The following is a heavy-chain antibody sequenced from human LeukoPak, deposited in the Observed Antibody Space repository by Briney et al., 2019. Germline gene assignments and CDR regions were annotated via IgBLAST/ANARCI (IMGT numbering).Heavy chain of an antibody. Sequence: GGSLRLSCAASGFTLSSYAMSWVRQAPGKGLEWVSALSISGDNTYYTDSVKGRFTISRDNSKSMLYLQMDRVRADDTAVYFCARDDAGLGNNLDYWGQGALVTVSS. CDR3: ARDDAGLGNNLDY. V-gene: IGHV3-23*01. CDR2: LSISGDNT. D-gene: IGHD4-23*01. J-gene: IGHJ4*02. CDR1: GFTLSSYA.